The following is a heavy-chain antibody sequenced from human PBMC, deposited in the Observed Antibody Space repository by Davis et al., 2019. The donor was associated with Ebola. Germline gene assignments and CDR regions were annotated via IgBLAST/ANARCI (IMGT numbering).Heavy chain of an antibody. Sequence: GGSLRPSCQRSGYSFTGNWIGWVRQMRGKGLEWMGIIYPGDSDTRYSPSFQGQVPISADKSISTAYLQWSSLKASDTAIYYCARQGYCNSTSCNNWFDPWGQGTLVTVSS. V-gene: IGHV5-51*01. D-gene: IGHD2-2*01. CDR2: IYPGDSDT. CDR1: GYSFTGNW. CDR3: ARQGYCNSTSCNNWFDP. J-gene: IGHJ5*02.